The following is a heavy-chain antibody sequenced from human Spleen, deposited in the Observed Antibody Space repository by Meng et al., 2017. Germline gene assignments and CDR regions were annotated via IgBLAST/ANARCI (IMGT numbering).Heavy chain of an antibody. D-gene: IGHD2-15*01. Sequence: QVQLVQSGAEVKKPGASVKVSCKASGYTFIGYYIHWVRQAPGQGLECLGGIIPILPVANCPQTFQGRVTMTRDTSTSTVYMELNSLRFEDTAVYYCARGGSERLYCSGGSCLIDYWGQGTLVTVSS. V-gene: IGHV1-46*03. CDR1: GYTFIGYY. J-gene: IGHJ4*02. CDR3: ARGGSERLYCSGGSCLIDY. CDR2: IIPILPVA.